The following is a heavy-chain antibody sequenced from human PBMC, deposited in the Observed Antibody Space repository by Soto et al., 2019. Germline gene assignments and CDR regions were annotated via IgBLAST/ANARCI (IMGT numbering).Heavy chain of an antibody. CDR3: ARGVPNCSSSSCYFDF. Sequence: GGSLRLSCVPSGLTFSNYAMTWVRQAPGKGLEWVSSITGSVSATYHADSVKGRFTISRDNAKNTLYLQMNSLRVEDTAVYYCARGVPNCSSSSCYFDFWGQGILVTVSS. J-gene: IGHJ4*02. CDR1: GLTFSNYA. CDR2: ITGSVSAT. D-gene: IGHD2-2*01. V-gene: IGHV3-23*01.